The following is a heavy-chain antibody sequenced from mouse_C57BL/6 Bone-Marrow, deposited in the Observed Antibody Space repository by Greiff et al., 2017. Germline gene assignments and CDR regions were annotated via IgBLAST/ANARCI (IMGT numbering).Heavy chain of an antibody. CDR2: IDPSDSYT. D-gene: IGHD2-5*01. CDR1: GYTFTSYW. CDR3: AGYSNYVGGC. J-gene: IGHJ2*01. V-gene: IGHV1-59*01. Sequence: QVQLQQPGAELVRPGTSVKLSCKASGYTFTSYWMHWVKQRPGQGLEWIGVIDPSDSYTNSNQKFKGKATLTVDTSSSTAYMQLSSLTSEDSAVYYCAGYSNYVGGCWGQGTTLTVSS.